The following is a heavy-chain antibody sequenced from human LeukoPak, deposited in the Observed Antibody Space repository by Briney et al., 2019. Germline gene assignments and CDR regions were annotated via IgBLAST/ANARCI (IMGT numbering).Heavy chain of an antibody. J-gene: IGHJ4*02. CDR2: ISWNSGVI. D-gene: IGHD2-2*01. CDR3: ARVGDLGYCSSTSCPFDY. CDR1: GFIFDDSA. Sequence: PGRSLRLSCVASGFIFDDSAMHWVRQAPGKGLEWVSSISWNSGVIAYADSVKGRFTISRDNAKSSLYLQMNSLRAEDTAVYYCARVGDLGYCSSTSCPFDYWGQGTLVTVSS. V-gene: IGHV3-9*01.